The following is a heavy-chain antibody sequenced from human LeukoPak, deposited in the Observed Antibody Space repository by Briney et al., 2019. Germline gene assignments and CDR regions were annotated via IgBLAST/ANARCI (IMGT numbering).Heavy chain of an antibody. Sequence: GGSLRLSCAASGFTFSSYSMNWVRQAPGKGLEWVSSISSSSSYIYYADSVEGRFTISRDNAKNSLYLQMNSLRAEDTAVYYCARDRVRAVAGTGPQGNFDYWGQGTLVTVSS. CDR2: ISSSSSYI. J-gene: IGHJ4*02. CDR1: GFTFSSYS. V-gene: IGHV3-21*01. CDR3: ARDRVRAVAGTGPQGNFDY. D-gene: IGHD6-19*01.